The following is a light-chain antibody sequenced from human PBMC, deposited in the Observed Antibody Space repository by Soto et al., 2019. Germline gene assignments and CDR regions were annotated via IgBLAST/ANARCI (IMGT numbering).Light chain of an antibody. Sequence: EIVMTQSPANLSVSPGERATLSCRASQSVSSNLAWDQQKPGQGPRLLIYGASTRATSIPARFSGSGSGTEFTLTINSLESEDFGVYYCQQYNKWPPYTFGQGTKLEIK. J-gene: IGKJ2*01. CDR1: QSVSSN. CDR3: QQYNKWPPYT. V-gene: IGKV3-15*01. CDR2: GAS.